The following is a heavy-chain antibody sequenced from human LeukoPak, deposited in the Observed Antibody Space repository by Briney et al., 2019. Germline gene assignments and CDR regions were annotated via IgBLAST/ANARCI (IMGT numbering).Heavy chain of an antibody. J-gene: IGHJ3*02. CDR1: GYTFTSYG. D-gene: IGHD2-2*01. V-gene: IGHV1-18*01. CDR3: ARDGCLAGSSTSCYSALDAFDI. CDR2: ISAYNGNT. Sequence: ASVKVSCKASGYTFTSYGISWVRQAPGQGLEWMGWISAYNGNTNYAQKLQGRVTMTTDTSTSTAYMELRSLRSDDTAVYYCARDGCLAGSSTSCYSALDAFDIWGQGTMVTVSS.